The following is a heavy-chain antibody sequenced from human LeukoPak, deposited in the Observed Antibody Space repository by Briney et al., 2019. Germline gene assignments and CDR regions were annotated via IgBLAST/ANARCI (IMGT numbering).Heavy chain of an antibody. CDR3: ATXXXXXXGTIDLDY. Sequence: ASVKVSCKVSGYTLTELSMHWVRQAPGKGLEWMGGSDPEDGETIYAQKFQGRVTMTEDTSTDTAYMELSSLRSEDTAVYYCATXXXXXXGTIDLDYWGQGTLVTVSS. CDR2: SDPEDGET. CDR1: GYTLTELS. D-gene: IGHD6-13*01. V-gene: IGHV1-24*01. J-gene: IGHJ4*02.